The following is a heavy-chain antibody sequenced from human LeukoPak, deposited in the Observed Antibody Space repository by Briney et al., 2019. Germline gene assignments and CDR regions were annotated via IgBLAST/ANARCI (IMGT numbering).Heavy chain of an antibody. D-gene: IGHD3-3*01. V-gene: IGHV3-74*01. CDR3: ARVRSGAHYDFWSGYYGGGYGMDV. Sequence: GGSLRLSCAASGFTFSSYWMHWVRQAPGKGLVWVSRINSDGSSTIYADSVKGRFTISRDNAKNTLYLQMNSLRAEDTAVYYCARVRSGAHYDFWSGYYGGGYGMDVWGQGTTVTVSS. CDR1: GFTFSSYW. J-gene: IGHJ6*02. CDR2: INSDGSST.